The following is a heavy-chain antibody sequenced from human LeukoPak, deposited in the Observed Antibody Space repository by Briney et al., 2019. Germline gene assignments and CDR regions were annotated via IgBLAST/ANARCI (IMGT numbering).Heavy chain of an antibody. CDR3: AKDNGGSRSSPSLP. CDR2: IRYDGSIN. D-gene: IGHD6-6*01. J-gene: IGHJ5*02. Sequence: GGSLRLSCAASGFTFSYYGMHWVRQVPGKGLEWVAFIRYDGSINYYADSVKGRFTISRDNSKNTVFLQMNSLRAEDTAVYYCAKDNGGSRSSPSLPWGQGTLVTVSS. V-gene: IGHV3-30*02. CDR1: GFTFSYYG.